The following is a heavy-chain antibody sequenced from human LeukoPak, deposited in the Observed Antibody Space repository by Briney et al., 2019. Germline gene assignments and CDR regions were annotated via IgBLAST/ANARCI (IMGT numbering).Heavy chain of an antibody. Sequence: GGSLRLSCAASGVTFRDYGMSWVRQAPGKGLEWGSGISGSGGRTYHADSVKGRFTISRDNSKNTLYLQMDSLRAEDTAVYYCAKDLLRTIVVITAAGYYFDSWGQGTLVTVSS. CDR3: AKDLLRTIVVITAAGYYFDS. D-gene: IGHD3-22*01. V-gene: IGHV3-23*01. J-gene: IGHJ4*02. CDR2: ISGSGGRT. CDR1: GVTFRDYG.